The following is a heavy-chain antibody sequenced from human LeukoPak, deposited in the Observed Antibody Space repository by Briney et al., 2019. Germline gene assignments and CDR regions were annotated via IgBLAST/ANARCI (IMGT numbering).Heavy chain of an antibody. CDR1: GYTFTRYY. J-gene: IGHJ4*02. CDR2: INPSSGSA. CDR3: ARDVSQGSGSYRNQAFDY. Sequence: GASVKVPCKASGYTFTRYYIHWVRQAPGQGLEWMGIINPSSGSANYAQKLQGRVTMTRDTSTSTVYMELSSLRSEDTAVYYCARDVSQGSGSYRNQAFDYWGQGTLVTVSS. V-gene: IGHV1-46*04. D-gene: IGHD3-10*01.